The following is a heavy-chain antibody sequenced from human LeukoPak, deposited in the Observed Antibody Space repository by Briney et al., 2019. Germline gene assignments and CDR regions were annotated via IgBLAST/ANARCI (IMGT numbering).Heavy chain of an antibody. J-gene: IGHJ4*02. CDR3: ARGRHGSYSPHPCDY. D-gene: IGHD1-26*01. CDR1: GYTPIRKG. Sequence: ASVTVTCKASGYTPIRKGLSGVRQAPGQGLEWMGWISAYNGDTNYAQKLQGRVTMTTDTSTSTAYMELRSLRSDDTAVYYFARGRHGSYSPHPCDYWGQRTLVTVSS. V-gene: IGHV1-18*01. CDR2: ISAYNGDT.